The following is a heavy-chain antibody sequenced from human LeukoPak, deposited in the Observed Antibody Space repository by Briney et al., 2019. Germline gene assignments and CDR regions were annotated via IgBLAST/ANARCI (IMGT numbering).Heavy chain of an antibody. D-gene: IGHD4-11*01. V-gene: IGHV3-7*01. Sequence: GGSLRLSCAASGFTFSSYWMSWVRQAPGKGLVWVASIKQDGTEKYYVDSVKGRFTISKDNAKNSLYLQMNSLSAEDTAVYYCAREDRSNYEYWGQGALVTVSS. CDR2: IKQDGTEK. CDR3: AREDRSNYEY. CDR1: GFTFSSYW. J-gene: IGHJ4*02.